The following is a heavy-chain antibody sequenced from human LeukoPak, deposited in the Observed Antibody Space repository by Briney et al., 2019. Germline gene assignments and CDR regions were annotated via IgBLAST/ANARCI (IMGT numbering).Heavy chain of an antibody. Sequence: SETLSLTCTVSGGSISSYYWSWIRQPPGKGLEWIGYIYTSGSTNYNPSLKSRVTISVDTSKNQFSLKLSSVTAADTAVYYCARGNYDCWSGYYYYYYMDVWGKGTTVTVSS. J-gene: IGHJ6*03. CDR1: GGSISSYY. CDR2: IYTSGST. CDR3: ARGNYDCWSGYYYYYYMDV. D-gene: IGHD3-3*01. V-gene: IGHV4-4*09.